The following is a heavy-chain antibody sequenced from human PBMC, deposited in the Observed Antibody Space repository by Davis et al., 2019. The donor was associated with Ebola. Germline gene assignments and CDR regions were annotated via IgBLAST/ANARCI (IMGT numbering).Heavy chain of an antibody. J-gene: IGHJ6*02. CDR1: GGSISSSSYY. Sequence: SETLSLTCTVSGGSISSSSYYWGWIRQPPGKGLEWIGSIYYSGSTNYNPSLKSRVTISVDTSKNQFSLKLSSVTAADTAVYYCAREGSSWYSEYGMDVWGQGTTVTVSS. V-gene: IGHV4-39*07. CDR2: IYYSGST. D-gene: IGHD6-13*01. CDR3: AREGSSWYSEYGMDV.